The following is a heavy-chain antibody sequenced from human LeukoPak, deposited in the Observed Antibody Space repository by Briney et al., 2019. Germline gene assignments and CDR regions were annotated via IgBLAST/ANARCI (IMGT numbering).Heavy chain of an antibody. D-gene: IGHD6-19*01. CDR1: GGSVSNYY. CDR3: ARRRAVAGPDAFDI. CDR2: IYYTET. Sequence: PSETLSLTCTVSGGSVSNYYWSWIRQSPGKGLEWIGYIYYTETSYNPSLKSRVTISVDTSKNQFSLKLSSVTAADTAVYYCARRRAVAGPDAFDIWGQGTMVTVSS. V-gene: IGHV4-59*02. J-gene: IGHJ3*02.